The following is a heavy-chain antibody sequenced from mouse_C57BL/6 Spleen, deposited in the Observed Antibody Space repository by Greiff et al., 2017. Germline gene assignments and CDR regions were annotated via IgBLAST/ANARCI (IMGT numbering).Heavy chain of an antibody. CDR2: INYDGSST. CDR1: GFTFSDYY. D-gene: IGHD2-4*01. Sequence: EVKLMESEGGLVQPGSSMKLSCTASGFTFSDYYMAWVRQVPEKGLEWVANINYDGSSTYYLDSLKSRFIISRDNAKNILYLQMSSLKSEDTATYYCARFDDYDGVDYWGQGTTLTVSS. J-gene: IGHJ2*01. V-gene: IGHV5-16*01. CDR3: ARFDDYDGVDY.